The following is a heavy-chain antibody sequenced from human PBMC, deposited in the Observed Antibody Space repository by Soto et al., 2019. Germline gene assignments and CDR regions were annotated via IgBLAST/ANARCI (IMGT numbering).Heavy chain of an antibody. CDR3: AKGSSSTQFLNYYFYHMDV. J-gene: IGHJ6*03. Sequence: LLESGGGLVQPGGSLRLSCVASGLSFPNYAMNWVRQAPGKGLEWVSGIGGSGAYTYYADSVKGRFTISRDNSKNTVYLQMNSLSGEDTAVYYCAKGSSSTQFLNYYFYHMDVWGKGTTVSVSS. CDR1: GLSFPNYA. CDR2: IGGSGAYT. V-gene: IGHV3-23*01. D-gene: IGHD2-2*01.